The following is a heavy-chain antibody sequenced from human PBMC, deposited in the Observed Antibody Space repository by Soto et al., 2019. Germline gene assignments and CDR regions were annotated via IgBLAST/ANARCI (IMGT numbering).Heavy chain of an antibody. CDR2: INHSGST. CDR3: ASGGHTVTPKD. CDR1: GGSFSGYY. J-gene: IGHJ4*02. Sequence: QVQLQQWGAGLLKPSATLSLTCAVYGGSFSGYYWSWIRQPPGKGLEWIGEINHSGSTNYNPSLKTRVTISVDTSKNQFSLKLSSVTAADTAVYDCASGGHTVTPKDWGQGTMVTVSS. V-gene: IGHV4-34*01. D-gene: IGHD4-4*01.